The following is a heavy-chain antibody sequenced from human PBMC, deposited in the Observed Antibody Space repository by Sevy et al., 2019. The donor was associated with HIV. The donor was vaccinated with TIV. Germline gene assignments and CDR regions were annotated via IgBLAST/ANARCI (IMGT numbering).Heavy chain of an antibody. J-gene: IGHJ4*02. CDR1: GFTFSSYG. CDR2: ISYDGSNK. Sequence: GGSLRLSCAASGFTFSSYGMHWVRQAPGKGLEWVAVISYDGSNKCYADYVKGRFTISRDNSKNTLYLQMNSLRAEDTAVYYCAKELGMGQLVFPYFDYWGQGTLVTVSS. V-gene: IGHV3-30*18. CDR3: AKELGMGQLVFPYFDY. D-gene: IGHD6-6*01.